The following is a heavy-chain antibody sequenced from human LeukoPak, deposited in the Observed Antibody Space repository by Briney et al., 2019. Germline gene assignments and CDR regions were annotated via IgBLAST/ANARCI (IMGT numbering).Heavy chain of an antibody. J-gene: IGHJ4*02. Sequence: GGSLRLSCAASGFTFSSYAMHWVRQAPGKGLEWVAVISYDGSNKYYADSVKGRFTISRDNSKNTLYLQMNSLRVEDTAVYYCARDKVILRGVISLNFDYWGQGTLVTVSS. CDR1: GFTFSSYA. CDR2: ISYDGSNK. D-gene: IGHD3-10*01. V-gene: IGHV3-30*04. CDR3: ARDKVILRGVISLNFDY.